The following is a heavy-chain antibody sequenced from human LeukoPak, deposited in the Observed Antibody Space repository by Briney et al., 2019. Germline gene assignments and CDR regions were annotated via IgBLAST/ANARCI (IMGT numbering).Heavy chain of an antibody. CDR3: ARILTGYYDY. J-gene: IGHJ4*02. CDR1: GFTFSSYS. CDR2: ISGSSSYI. Sequence: GGSLRLSCAASGFTFSSYSMNWVRQAPGKGLEWVSSISGSSSYIYYADSVKGRFSISRDNAKNSLYLQMNSLRAEDTAVYYCARILTGYYDYWGQGTLVTVSS. D-gene: IGHD3-9*01. V-gene: IGHV3-21*01.